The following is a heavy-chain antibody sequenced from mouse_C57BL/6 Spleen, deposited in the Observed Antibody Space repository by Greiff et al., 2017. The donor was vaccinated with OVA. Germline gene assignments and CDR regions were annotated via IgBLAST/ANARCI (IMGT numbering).Heavy chain of an antibody. CDR2: INPSNGGT. D-gene: IGHD2-4*01. Sequence: QVQLQQPGTELVKPGASVKLSCKASGYTFTSYWMHWVKQRPGQGLEWIGNINPSNGGTNYNEKFKSKATLTVDKSSSTAYMQLSSLTSEDSAVYDCAREEGDYDWFAYWGQGTLVTVSA. CDR3: AREEGDYDWFAY. CDR1: GYTFTSYW. J-gene: IGHJ3*01. V-gene: IGHV1-53*01.